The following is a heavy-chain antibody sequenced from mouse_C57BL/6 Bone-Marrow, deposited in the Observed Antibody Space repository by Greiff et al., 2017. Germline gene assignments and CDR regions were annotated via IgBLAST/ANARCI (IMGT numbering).Heavy chain of an antibody. V-gene: IGHV1-62-2*01. CDR2: FYPGSGSI. D-gene: IGHD1-1*01. CDR1: GYTFTEYT. CDR3: ARHSLYYYGSRGYYAMDY. J-gene: IGHJ4*01. Sequence: QVQLQQSGAELVKPGASVKLSCKASGYTFTEYTIHWVKQRSGQGLEWIGWFYPGSGSIKYNEKFKDQATLTADKSSSTVYMELSRLTSEDSAVYFCARHSLYYYGSRGYYAMDYWGQGTSVTVSS.